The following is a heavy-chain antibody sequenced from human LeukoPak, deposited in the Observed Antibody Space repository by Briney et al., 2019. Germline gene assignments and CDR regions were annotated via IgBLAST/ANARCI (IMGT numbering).Heavy chain of an antibody. CDR2: IYYSGST. CDR1: GGSISSSSYY. CDR3: ARDQDIVATTDY. V-gene: IGHV4-39*07. Sequence: SETLSLTCTVSGGSISSSSYYWGWIRQPPGKGLEWIGSIYYSGSTYYNPSLKSRVTISVDTSKNQFSLKLSSVTAADTAVYYCARDQDIVATTDYWGQGTLVTVSS. J-gene: IGHJ4*02. D-gene: IGHD5-12*01.